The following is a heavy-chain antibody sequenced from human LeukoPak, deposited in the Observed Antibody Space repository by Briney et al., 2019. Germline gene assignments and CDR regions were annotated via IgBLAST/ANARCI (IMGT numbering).Heavy chain of an antibody. Sequence: GGSLRLSCAASGSSFSDYYMSWIRQAPGKGLEWVSYISSSGSTIYYADSVKGRFTISRDNAKKSLYLQMNSLRADDTAVYYCATVERNRENDYWGQGTLVVVSS. J-gene: IGHJ4*02. CDR3: ATVERNRENDY. D-gene: IGHD1-14*01. V-gene: IGHV3-11*04. CDR2: ISSSGSTI. CDR1: GSSFSDYY.